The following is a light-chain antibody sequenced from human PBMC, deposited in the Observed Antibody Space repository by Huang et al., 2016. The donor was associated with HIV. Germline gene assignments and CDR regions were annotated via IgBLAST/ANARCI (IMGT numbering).Light chain of an antibody. V-gene: IGKV3-20*01. CDR3: QQYGGSPPGVT. J-gene: IGKJ4*01. CDR1: QSVTTTY. CDR2: NTS. Sequence: DIVLTQSPGTLSLSPGARATLSCRASQSVTTTYLAWYQQKPGQPPRLLIYNTSKRASGIPDRFSGSGSGTDFSLTIRRLEPEDFAVYYCQQYGGSPPGVTFGGGTKVEVK.